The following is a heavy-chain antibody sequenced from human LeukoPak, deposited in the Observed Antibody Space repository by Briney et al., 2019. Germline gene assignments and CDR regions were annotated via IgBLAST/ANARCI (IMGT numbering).Heavy chain of an antibody. Sequence: SVKVSCKASGGTFSSYAISWVRQAPGQGLEWMGGIIPIFGTANYAQKFQGRVTITADESTSTAYMELSSLRSEDTAVYYCARDIFAGTMVRGVYDAFDIWGQGTMVTVSS. J-gene: IGHJ3*02. CDR2: IIPIFGTA. CDR1: GGTFSSYA. D-gene: IGHD3-10*01. V-gene: IGHV1-69*13. CDR3: ARDIFAGTMVRGVYDAFDI.